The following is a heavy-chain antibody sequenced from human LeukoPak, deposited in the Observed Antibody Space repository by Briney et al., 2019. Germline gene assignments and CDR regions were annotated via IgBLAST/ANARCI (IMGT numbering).Heavy chain of an antibody. D-gene: IGHD6-19*01. V-gene: IGHV3-21*01. CDR3: ARSSPGIAVDGMGSLFDY. J-gene: IGHJ4*02. CDR2: ISSSSSYI. CDR1: GFTFSSYS. Sequence: PGGSLRLSCAASGFTFSSYSMNWVRQAPGKGLEWVSSISSSSSYIYYADSVKGRFTISRDNAKNSLYLQMNSLRAEDTAVYYCARSSPGIAVDGMGSLFDYRGQGTLVTVSS.